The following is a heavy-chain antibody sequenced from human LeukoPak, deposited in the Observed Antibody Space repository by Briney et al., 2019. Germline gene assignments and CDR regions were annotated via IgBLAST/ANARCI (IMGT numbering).Heavy chain of an antibody. CDR1: GGSISSGGYS. J-gene: IGHJ5*02. D-gene: IGHD3-16*02. CDR3: ARSGADDYVWGSYRDIPHHNWFDP. Sequence: SETLSLTCAVSGGSISSGGYSWSWIRQPPGKGLEWIGYIYHSGSTYYNPSLKSRVTISVDRSKNQFSLKLSSVTAADTAVYYCARSGADDYVWGSYRDIPHHNWFDPWGQGTLVTVSS. V-gene: IGHV4-30-2*01. CDR2: IYHSGST.